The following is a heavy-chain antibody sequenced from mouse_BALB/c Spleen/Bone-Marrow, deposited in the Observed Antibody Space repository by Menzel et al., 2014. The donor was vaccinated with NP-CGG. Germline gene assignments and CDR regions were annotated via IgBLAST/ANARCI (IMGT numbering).Heavy chain of an antibody. V-gene: IGHV3-1*02. Sequence: EVQVVESGPDLVKPSQSLSLTCTVAGYSITSGYGWHWIRQFPGNKLEWMGYIHYSGSTNYNPSLQSRISITRDTSKNQFFLQLNSVTTEDTATYYCVRETTVVADFDYWGQGTTLTASS. D-gene: IGHD1-1*01. CDR1: GYSITSGYG. J-gene: IGHJ2*01. CDR2: IHYSGST. CDR3: VRETTVVADFDY.